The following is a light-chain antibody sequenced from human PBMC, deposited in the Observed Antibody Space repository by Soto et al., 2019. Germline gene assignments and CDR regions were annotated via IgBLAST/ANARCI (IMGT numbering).Light chain of an antibody. J-gene: IGLJ1*01. V-gene: IGLV1-40*01. CDR3: QSYASSPSANFV. CDR1: SSNIGAGYD. Sequence: QSVLTQPPSVSGAPGQRVTISCTGSSSNIGAGYDVHWYQQLPGAAPKLLIYGNTNRPSGVPDRVSGSKSGTSASLAITGLRAEDEAEYYCQSYASSPSANFVFGTGTKVTVL. CDR2: GNT.